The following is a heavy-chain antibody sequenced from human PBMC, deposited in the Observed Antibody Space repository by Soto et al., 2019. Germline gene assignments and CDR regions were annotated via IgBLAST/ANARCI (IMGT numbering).Heavy chain of an antibody. D-gene: IGHD6-19*01. Sequence: QVHLVESGGGVVQPGRSLRLSCAASGFTFSSYGMHWVRQAPGKGLEWVAVIWYDGSNKYYADSVKGRFTISRDNSKNTLYLQMNSLRAEDTAVYYWARGSSGSPAGTDYWGQGTLVTVSS. CDR3: ARGSSGSPAGTDY. CDR2: IWYDGSNK. CDR1: GFTFSSYG. J-gene: IGHJ4*02. V-gene: IGHV3-33*01.